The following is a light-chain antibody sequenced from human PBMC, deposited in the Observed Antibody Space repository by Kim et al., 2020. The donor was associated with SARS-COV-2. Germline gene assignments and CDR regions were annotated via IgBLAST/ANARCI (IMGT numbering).Light chain of an antibody. Sequence: PGERATLSCRASQSVGRYLAWYQQKPGQAPRLLIYDASSRSTGIPARFSGSGSGTDFTLTITSLEPEDFAIYYCQQRSNWPPRITFGPGTKVDIK. CDR2: DAS. CDR1: QSVGRY. J-gene: IGKJ3*01. CDR3: QQRSNWPPRIT. V-gene: IGKV3-11*01.